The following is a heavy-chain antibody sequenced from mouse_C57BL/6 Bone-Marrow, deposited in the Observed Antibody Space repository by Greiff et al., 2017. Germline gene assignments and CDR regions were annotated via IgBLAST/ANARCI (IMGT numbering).Heavy chain of an antibody. Sequence: VQLQQPGAELVMPGASVKLSCKASGYTFTDYYMNWVKQSHGKSLEWIGDINPNNGGTSYNQKFKGKATLTVDKSSSTAYMELRSLTSEDSAIYYCAVTSFAYWGQGTLVTVAA. CDR2: INPNNGGT. J-gene: IGHJ3*01. V-gene: IGHV1-26*01. CDR3: AVTSFAY. D-gene: IGHD2-2*01. CDR1: GYTFTDYY.